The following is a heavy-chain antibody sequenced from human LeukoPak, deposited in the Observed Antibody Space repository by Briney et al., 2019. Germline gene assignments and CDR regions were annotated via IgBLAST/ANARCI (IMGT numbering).Heavy chain of an antibody. CDR1: GFTFSSYA. CDR2: ISYDGSNK. J-gene: IGHJ6*02. CDR3: ARGSSGWYLYYYYGMDV. V-gene: IGHV3-30-3*01. Sequence: GGSLRLSCAASGFTFSSYAMHWVRQAPGKGLEWVAVISYDGSNKYYADSVKGRFTISRDNSKNTLYLQMNSLRAEDTAVYYCARGSSGWYLYYYYGMDVWGRGTTVTVSS. D-gene: IGHD6-19*01.